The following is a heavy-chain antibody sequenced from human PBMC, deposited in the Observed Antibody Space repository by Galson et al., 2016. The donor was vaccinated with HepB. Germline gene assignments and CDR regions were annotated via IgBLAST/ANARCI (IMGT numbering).Heavy chain of an antibody. V-gene: IGHV3-30*18. D-gene: IGHD6-19*01. CDR1: GFTFGDYG. CDR2: VSFNGKVQ. CDR3: AKEPHKYSSGWYYYN. Sequence: SMRLSCAASGFTFGDYGMHWVRQAPGKGPEWVGVVSFNGKVQYYEDSVKGRFTISRDNSKKTLYLQMDSLRVEDKALYYCAKEPHKYSSGWYYYNWGQGALVTVSS. J-gene: IGHJ4*02.